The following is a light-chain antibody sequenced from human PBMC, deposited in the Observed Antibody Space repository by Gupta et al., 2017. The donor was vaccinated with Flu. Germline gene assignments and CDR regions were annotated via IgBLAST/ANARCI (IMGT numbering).Light chain of an antibody. CDR3: QTWDSPTVI. CDR2: KDA. J-gene: IGLJ2*01. V-gene: IGLV3-1*01. Sequence: SDDLTQPLSVSVFPGPTAPITCSGEKLWNKYVCWYQKKPGHSTVLVIYKDAERPSGIPERFSGTNSGRTATLTISGTQTMDEGDYYCQTWDSPTVIFGGGTKLTVL. CDR1: KLWNKY.